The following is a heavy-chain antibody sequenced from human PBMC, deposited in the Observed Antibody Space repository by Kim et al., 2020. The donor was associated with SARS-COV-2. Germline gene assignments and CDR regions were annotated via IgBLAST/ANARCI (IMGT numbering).Heavy chain of an antibody. D-gene: IGHD3-16*02. Sequence: SETLSLTCTVSGGSISSSSYYWGWIRQPPGKGLEWIGSIYYSGSTYYNPSLKSRVTISVDTSKNQFSLKLSSVTAADTAVYYCARSPFGGVIETLDYWGQGTLVTVSS. V-gene: IGHV4-39*07. CDR1: GGSISSSSYY. J-gene: IGHJ4*02. CDR3: ARSPFGGVIETLDY. CDR2: IYYSGST.